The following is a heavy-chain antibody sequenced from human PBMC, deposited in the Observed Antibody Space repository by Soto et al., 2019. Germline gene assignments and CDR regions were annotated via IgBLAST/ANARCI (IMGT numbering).Heavy chain of an antibody. J-gene: IGHJ4*02. Sequence: ETLSLTCTVSGGSVRSGSYYWSWIRQPPGKGLEWIGYIYYSGTTNYNPSLKSRVTISVDTSKNQFSLKLSSVTAADTAVYYCARVEDYGDYFDYWGQGTLVTVSS. V-gene: IGHV4-61*01. CDR2: IYYSGTT. CDR3: ARVEDYGDYFDY. D-gene: IGHD4-17*01. CDR1: GGSVRSGSYY.